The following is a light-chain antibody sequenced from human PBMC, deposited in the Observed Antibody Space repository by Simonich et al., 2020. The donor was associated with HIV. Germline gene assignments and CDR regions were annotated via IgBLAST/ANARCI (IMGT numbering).Light chain of an antibody. CDR2: GGS. CDR3: CSYAGGSTWV. Sequence: QSALTQPASVSGSPGQSITISCTGTSSDVGSYNLVSWYQPHPGKAPKLMIYGGSKLPSGVSNRFSGSKSGNTASLTISGLQAEDEADYYCCSYAGGSTWVFGGGTKLTVL. CDR1: SSDVGSYNL. J-gene: IGLJ3*02. V-gene: IGLV2-23*01.